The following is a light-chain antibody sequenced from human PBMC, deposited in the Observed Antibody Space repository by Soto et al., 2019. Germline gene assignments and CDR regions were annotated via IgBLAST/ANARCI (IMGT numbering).Light chain of an antibody. V-gene: IGKV3-11*01. J-gene: IGKJ5*01. CDR1: QSVSGY. CDR2: ADS. Sequence: IVLTQSPATLSLSPGERATLYCRASQSVSGYLGWYQQKPGQAPTLLIYADSNRATGIPARFSCSGSGTTFTILIRSLAPYVSPVYSSPPPYHWPITFGYRARFEI. CDR3: PPPYHWPIT.